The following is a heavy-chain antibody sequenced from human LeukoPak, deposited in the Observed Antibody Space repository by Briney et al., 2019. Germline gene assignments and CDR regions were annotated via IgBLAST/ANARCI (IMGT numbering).Heavy chain of an antibody. CDR1: GGSISNYY. Sequence: SETLSLTCSVSGGSISNYYWSWIRRPPGKGLEWIGYIYYSGSTNYNPSLRSRVTISVDTSKNQFSLRLSSVTAADTAVYYCARAGGTVIIDYWGQGTLVTVSS. CDR2: IYYSGST. CDR3: ARAGGTVIIDY. D-gene: IGHD4-23*01. V-gene: IGHV4-59*01. J-gene: IGHJ4*02.